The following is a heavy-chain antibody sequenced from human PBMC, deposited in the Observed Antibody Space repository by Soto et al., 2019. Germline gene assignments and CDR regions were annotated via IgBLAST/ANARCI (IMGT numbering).Heavy chain of an antibody. CDR3: AREYTAWPLAYGLDV. CDR2: ISSRSDI. J-gene: IGHJ6*02. D-gene: IGHD2-2*02. V-gene: IGHV3-21*01. CDR1: GFTFSTYS. Sequence: GGSLRLSCVGPGFTFSTYSINWVRQAPGKGLEWVSSISSRSDIYYADSVKGRFTISRDNAKNSVSLQMNSLRAEDTAVYYCAREYTAWPLAYGLDVWGQGTTVTVSS.